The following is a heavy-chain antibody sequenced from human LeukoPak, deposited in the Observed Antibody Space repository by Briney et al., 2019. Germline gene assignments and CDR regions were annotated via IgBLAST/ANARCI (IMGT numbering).Heavy chain of an antibody. Sequence: PSETLSLTCTVSGGSMSSYYWSWIRQPPGKGLEWIGYIYYSGSTKYNPSLKSRVTISVDTTKNQFSLKLSSVTAADTAVYYCARGARAGYNLEPFDYWGQGTLVTVSS. V-gene: IGHV4-59*08. D-gene: IGHD5-24*01. CDR3: ARGARAGYNLEPFDY. CDR2: IYYSGST. J-gene: IGHJ4*02. CDR1: GGSMSSYY.